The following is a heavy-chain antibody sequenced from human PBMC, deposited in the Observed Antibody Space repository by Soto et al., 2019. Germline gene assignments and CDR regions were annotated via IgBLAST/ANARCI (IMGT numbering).Heavy chain of an antibody. CDR3: ARRIPFGYGMDV. Sequence: EVQLLESGGGLVQLGGSLRLSCAASGFTFSSYAMHWVRQAPGKGLEYVSDITSNGGNTDYASSVKGRFTISRDNSKNTLYLQMGSLRAEDMAVYYCARRIPFGYGMDVWGQGTTVTVSS. J-gene: IGHJ6*02. D-gene: IGHD2-21*01. CDR1: GFTFSSYA. V-gene: IGHV3-64*01. CDR2: ITSNGGNT.